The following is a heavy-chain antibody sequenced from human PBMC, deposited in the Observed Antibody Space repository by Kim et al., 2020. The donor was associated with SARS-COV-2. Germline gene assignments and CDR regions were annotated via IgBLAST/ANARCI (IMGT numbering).Heavy chain of an antibody. D-gene: IGHD3-9*01. J-gene: IGHJ6*03. CDR3: ARASYYDILTGSYMDV. Sequence: GGSLRLSCAASGFTFSSYAMHWVRQAPGKGLEWVAVISYDGSNKYYADSVKGRFTISRDNSKNTLYLQMNSLRAEDTAVYYCARASYYDILTGSYMDVWG. CDR2: ISYDGSNK. V-gene: IGHV3-30*04. CDR1: GFTFSSYA.